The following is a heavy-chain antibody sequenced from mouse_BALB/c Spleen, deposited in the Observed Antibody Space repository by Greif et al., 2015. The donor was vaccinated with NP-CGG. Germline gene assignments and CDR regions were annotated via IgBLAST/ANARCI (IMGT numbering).Heavy chain of an antibody. D-gene: IGHD2-1*01. CDR3: ARREDYGNYAFDY. V-gene: IGHV3-2*02. CDR1: GYSITSDYA. J-gene: IGHJ2*01. CDR2: ISYSGST. Sequence: EVKLMESGPGLVKPSQSLSLTCTVTGYSITSDYAWNWIRQFPGNKLEWMGYISYSGSTSYNPSLRSRISITRDTSKNQFFLQLNSVTTEDTATYYCARREDYGNYAFDYWGQGTTLTVSS.